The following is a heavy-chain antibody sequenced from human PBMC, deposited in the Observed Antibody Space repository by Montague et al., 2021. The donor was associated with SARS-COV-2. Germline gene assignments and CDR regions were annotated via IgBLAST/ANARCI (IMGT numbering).Heavy chain of an antibody. V-gene: IGHV4-34*01. J-gene: IGHJ5*02. CDR1: GGSLSGYY. CDR2: INHSGST. Sequence: SETLSLTCAVYGGSLSGYYWAWIRQTPAKGLEWIGEINHSGSTNYNPSLKSRLTISVDTSKKQFSLNLNSMTAADTAVYYCARGADYDFWSGFLRYKWFDPWGLGTPVTVSS. CDR3: ARGADYDFWSGFLRYKWFDP. D-gene: IGHD3-3*01.